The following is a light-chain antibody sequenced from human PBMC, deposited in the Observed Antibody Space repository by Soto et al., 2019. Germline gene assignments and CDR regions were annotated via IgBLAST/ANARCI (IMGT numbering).Light chain of an antibody. CDR2: GAS. CDR3: XXXXXXXPLFT. CDR1: QGIRSX. Sequence: DIQLTQSPFFLSASVGDRVTITCRASQGIRSXLAWYQQRPGKAPELLIYGASTLRTGVASRFSGSGSGTXFXLTIXSLQXXXXXXXXXXXXXXXXPLFTFGPGTKVDIK. J-gene: IGKJ3*01. V-gene: IGKV1-9*01.